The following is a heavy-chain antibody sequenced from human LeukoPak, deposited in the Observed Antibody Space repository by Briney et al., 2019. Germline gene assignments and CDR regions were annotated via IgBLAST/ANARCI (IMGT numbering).Heavy chain of an antibody. CDR2: INHSGST. V-gene: IGHV4-34*01. Sequence: SETLSLTCTVSGGSISNYYWSWIRQPPGKGLEWIGEINHSGSTNYNPSLKSRVTISVDTSKNQFSLKLSSVTAADTAVYYCASRYCSGGSCPRVPFYYYYGMDVWGQGTTVTVSS. D-gene: IGHD2-15*01. CDR1: GGSISNYY. CDR3: ASRYCSGGSCPRVPFYYYYGMDV. J-gene: IGHJ6*02.